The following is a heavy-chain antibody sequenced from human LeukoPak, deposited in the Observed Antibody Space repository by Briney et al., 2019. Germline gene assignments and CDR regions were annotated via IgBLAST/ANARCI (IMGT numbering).Heavy chain of an antibody. Sequence: GGSLRLSCAASGFTFSSYGMHWVRQAPGKGLEWVAFIRYDGSNKYYADSVKGRFTISRDNSKNTLYLQMNSLRAEDTAVYYCAKGLRITMVRGVIINNPHDYWGQGTLVTVSS. CDR3: AKGLRITMVRGVIINNPHDY. J-gene: IGHJ4*02. CDR1: GFTFSSYG. D-gene: IGHD3-10*01. V-gene: IGHV3-30*02. CDR2: IRYDGSNK.